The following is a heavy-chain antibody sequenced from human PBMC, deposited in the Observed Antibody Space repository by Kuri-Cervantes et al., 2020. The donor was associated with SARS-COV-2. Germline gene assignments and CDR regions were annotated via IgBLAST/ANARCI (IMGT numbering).Heavy chain of an antibody. D-gene: IGHD2-15*01. V-gene: IGHV3-66*01. CDR3: VRDLICSTCDTPDYYGMDV. CDR1: GFPVASNY. CDR2: IYSGGST. J-gene: IGHJ6*02. Sequence: GESLKISCAASGFPVASNYINWVRQAPEKGLEWVSSIYSGGSTHYAESLKGRFTISRDTSKNTVYLQMNSLRGEDTGVYYCVRDLICSTCDTPDYYGMDVWGQGTTVTVSS.